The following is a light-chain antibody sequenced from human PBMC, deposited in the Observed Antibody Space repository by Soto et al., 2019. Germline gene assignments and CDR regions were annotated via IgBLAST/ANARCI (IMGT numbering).Light chain of an antibody. CDR1: QDIRNY. CDR3: LQYNDYPYT. V-gene: IGKV1-17*01. J-gene: IGKJ2*01. Sequence: DIQMTQSPPSLSASVGDRVTITCRANQDIRNYLGWYQQNPGKAPKRQIYAASSLQSGVPSRFSGSGSGTEFTLTISSLQPEDFATYFCLQYNDYPYTFGQGTKLEF. CDR2: AAS.